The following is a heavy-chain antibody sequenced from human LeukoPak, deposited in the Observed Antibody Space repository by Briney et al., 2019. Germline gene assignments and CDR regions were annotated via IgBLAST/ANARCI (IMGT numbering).Heavy chain of an antibody. D-gene: IGHD2-21*01. CDR2: INHSGST. J-gene: IGHJ3*02. Sequence: KSSETLSLTCAVYGGSFSGYYWSWIRQPPGKGLEWIGEINHSGSTNYNPFLKSRVTISVDTSKNQFSLKLSSVTAADTAVYYCARGRAHLWWNIWGQGTMVTVSS. CDR3: ARGRAHLWWNI. V-gene: IGHV4-34*01. CDR1: GGSFSGYY.